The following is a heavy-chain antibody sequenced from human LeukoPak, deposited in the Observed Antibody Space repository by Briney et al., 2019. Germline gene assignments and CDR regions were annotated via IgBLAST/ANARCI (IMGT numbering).Heavy chain of an antibody. D-gene: IGHD2-15*01. V-gene: IGHV3-30-3*01. Sequence: GRSLRLSCAASGFTFSSYALHWVRQAPGKGLEWVAVISYDGSNKYYADSVKGRFTISRDNSKNTLYLQMNSLRAEDTAVYYCARDREGDCSGGSCYWSANWFDPWGQGTLVTVSS. CDR1: GFTFSSYA. J-gene: IGHJ5*02. CDR3: ARDREGDCSGGSCYWSANWFDP. CDR2: ISYDGSNK.